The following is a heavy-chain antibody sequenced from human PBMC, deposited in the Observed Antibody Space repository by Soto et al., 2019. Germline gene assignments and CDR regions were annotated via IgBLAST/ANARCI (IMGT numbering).Heavy chain of an antibody. CDR2: IYYSGST. D-gene: IGHD3-10*01. V-gene: IGHV4-59*08. CDR1: GGSISSYY. J-gene: IGHJ4*02. CDR3: ARHNYGSGSTYFDY. Sequence: QVQLQESGPGLVKPSETLSLTCTVSGGSISSYYWSWIRQPPGKGLEWIGYIYYSGSTNYNPSLKSRVTLSVYTSKNEFSLKLNSMTAADTAVYYCARHNYGSGSTYFDYWGQGTLVTVSS.